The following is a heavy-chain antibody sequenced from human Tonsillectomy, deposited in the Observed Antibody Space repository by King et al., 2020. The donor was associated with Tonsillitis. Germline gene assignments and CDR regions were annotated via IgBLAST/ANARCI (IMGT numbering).Heavy chain of an antibody. J-gene: IGHJ4*02. CDR3: ASYHCSGTTCYWGY. CDR1: GGSISSGGYY. CDR2: IYYSGGT. Sequence: VQLQESGPGLVKPSQTLSLTCSVSGGSISSGGYYWSWIRQHPGKGLEWIGYIYYSGGTYYNPSLKSRVTMSVDTSKNQFSLRLTSVTAADPAVYFCASYHCSGTTCYWGYWGQGTLVTVSS. D-gene: IGHD2-2*01. V-gene: IGHV4-31*03.